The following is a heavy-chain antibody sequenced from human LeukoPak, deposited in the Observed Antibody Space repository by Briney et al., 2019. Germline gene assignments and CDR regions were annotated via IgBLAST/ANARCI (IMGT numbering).Heavy chain of an antibody. D-gene: IGHD6-13*01. CDR1: GFTFDDYA. Sequence: SGGSLRLSCAASGFTFDDYAMHWVRQAPGKGLEWVSGVSWNSGSIDYADSVKGRFTISRDNAKNSLYLHMNSLRAEDTALYYCAKDKFGGDQQLVRGYDYWGQGTLVTVSP. CDR2: VSWNSGSI. V-gene: IGHV3-9*01. J-gene: IGHJ4*02. CDR3: AKDKFGGDQQLVRGYDY.